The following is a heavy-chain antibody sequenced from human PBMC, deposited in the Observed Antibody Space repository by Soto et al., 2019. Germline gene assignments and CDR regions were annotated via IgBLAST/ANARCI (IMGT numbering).Heavy chain of an antibody. J-gene: IGHJ6*03. Sequence: QVQLVQSGAEVKKPGASVRVSCKASGYVFPSYDITWVRQAPGHGLEWMGWVNPGSGYKGYAQNFQGRVTLTRNMSISTVYMELSSLRSEDTAVYYCARADPRHYYMDVLGKGTTVTVSS. V-gene: IGHV1-8*01. CDR3: ARADPRHYYMDV. CDR2: VNPGSGYK. CDR1: GYVFPSYD.